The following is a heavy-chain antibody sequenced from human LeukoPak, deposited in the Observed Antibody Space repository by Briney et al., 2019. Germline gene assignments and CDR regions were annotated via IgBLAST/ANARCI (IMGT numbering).Heavy chain of an antibody. V-gene: IGHV4-39*07. CDR3: ARGWYCSGGSCYRRGVFDY. CDR1: GGSISSSSYY. Sequence: SETLSLTCTVSGGSISSSSYYWGWIRQPPGKGLEWIGSIYYSGSTYYNPSLKSRVTISVDTSKNQFSLKLSSVTAADTAVYYCARGWYCSGGSCYRRGVFDYWGQGTLVTVSS. CDR2: IYYSGST. J-gene: IGHJ4*02. D-gene: IGHD2-15*01.